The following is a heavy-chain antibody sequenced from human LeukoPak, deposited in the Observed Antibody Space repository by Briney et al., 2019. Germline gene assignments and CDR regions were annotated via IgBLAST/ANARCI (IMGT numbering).Heavy chain of an antibody. D-gene: IGHD3-22*01. J-gene: IGHJ5*02. V-gene: IGHV1-18*04. CDR3: ARVIVETGANYFDP. Sequence: ASVKVSCKASGYTFTSYGITWVRQAPGQGLEWMGWISPYNGNTNYAQKLQGRVTMTTGTSTSTAYVELRSLRSDDTAVYYCARVIVETGANYFDPWGQGTLVTVSS. CDR2: ISPYNGNT. CDR1: GYTFTSYG.